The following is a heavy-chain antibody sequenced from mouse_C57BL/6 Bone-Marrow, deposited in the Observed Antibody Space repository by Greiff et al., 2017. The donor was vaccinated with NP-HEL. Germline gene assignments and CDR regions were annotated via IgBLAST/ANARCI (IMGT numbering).Heavy chain of an antibody. D-gene: IGHD2-4*01. CDR2: IYPRSGNT. CDR3: ARVDYDYDERFDY. Sequence: QVQLKESGAELARPGASVKLSCKASGYTFTSYGISWVKQRTGQGLEWIGEIYPRSGNTYYNEKFKGKATLTADKSSSTAYMELRSLTSEDSAVYFCARVDYDYDERFDYWGQGTTLTVSS. J-gene: IGHJ2*01. V-gene: IGHV1-81*01. CDR1: GYTFTSYG.